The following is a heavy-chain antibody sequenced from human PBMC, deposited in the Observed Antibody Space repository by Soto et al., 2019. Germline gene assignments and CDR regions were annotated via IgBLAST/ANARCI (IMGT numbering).Heavy chain of an antibody. CDR2: IIPIFGRA. J-gene: IGHJ6*02. CDR1: GGSFSSYS. CDR3: ARGDDFWSGEDV. Sequence: QVQLVQSGAEVKKPGSSVKVSCKASGGSFSSYSICWVRHAPGQGLEWMGGIIPIFGRANYAQKFQGRVTITADESTSTAYMELSSLRSEDTAVYYCARGDDFWSGEDVWGQGTTVTVSS. D-gene: IGHD3-3*01. V-gene: IGHV1-69*12.